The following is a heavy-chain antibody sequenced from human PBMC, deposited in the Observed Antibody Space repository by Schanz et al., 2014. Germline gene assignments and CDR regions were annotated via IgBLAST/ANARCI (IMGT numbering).Heavy chain of an antibody. CDR2: IKEDGSVK. V-gene: IGHV3-7*02. J-gene: IGHJ4*02. Sequence: EVKMVESGGGLVKPGGSLRLSCAASTFTFSSDWMSWVRQAPGKGLEWVANIKEDGSVKDYVDSVKGRFTISRDNAKNSLYLQMTSLRAEDTAVYYCARGGPAYYFDDWGQGTLXTVSS. CDR3: ARGGPAYYFDD. CDR1: TFTFSSDW.